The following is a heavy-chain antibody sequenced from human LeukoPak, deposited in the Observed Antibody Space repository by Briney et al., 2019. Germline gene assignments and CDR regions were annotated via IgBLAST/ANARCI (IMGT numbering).Heavy chain of an antibody. CDR1: GGSISSYS. Sequence: SETLSLTCSVSGGSISSYSWSWIRQAPGKGLEWLGYIYYQSGSTDYNPSLKSRVTMSVDTSKNQFSLNLSSVIAADTAIYYCARETSGTYYNPLGYMDVWGKGTTVTVSS. CDR3: ARETSGTYYNPLGYMDV. J-gene: IGHJ6*03. CDR2: IYYQSGST. D-gene: IGHD3-10*01. V-gene: IGHV4-59*12.